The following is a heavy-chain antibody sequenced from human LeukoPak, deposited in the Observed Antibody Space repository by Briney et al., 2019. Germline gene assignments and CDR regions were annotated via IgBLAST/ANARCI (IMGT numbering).Heavy chain of an antibody. J-gene: IGHJ6*02. CDR1: GYTFTGYY. Sequence: ASVKVSCKASGYTFTGYYMHWVRQAPGQGLEWMGWINPNSGGTNYAQKFQGRVTMTRNTSISTAYMELSSLRSEDTAVYYCARASWNDYGDYGAARRYYYYYGMDVWGQGTTVTVSS. CDR3: ARASWNDYGDYGAARRYYYYYGMDV. V-gene: IGHV1-2*02. CDR2: INPNSGGT. D-gene: IGHD4-17*01.